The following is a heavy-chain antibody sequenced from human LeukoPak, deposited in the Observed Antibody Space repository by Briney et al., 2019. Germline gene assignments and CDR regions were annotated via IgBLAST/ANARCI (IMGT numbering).Heavy chain of an antibody. V-gene: IGHV3-21*01. CDR2: ISSSSRHI. J-gene: IGHJ3*02. D-gene: IGHD2-2*01. CDR1: GFTFSAYS. Sequence: PGGSLRLSCAAPGFTFSAYSMNWVRQAPGKGLEWVSSISSSSRHIYYTDSMKGRFTISRDNAKNSLYLQMNSLRAEDTAMYYCARDTGIAVVLDAIDIWGQGTMVTVSS. CDR3: ARDTGIAVVLDAIDI.